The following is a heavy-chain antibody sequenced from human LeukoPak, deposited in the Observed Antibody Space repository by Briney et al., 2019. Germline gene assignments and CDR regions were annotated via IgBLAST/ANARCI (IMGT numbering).Heavy chain of an antibody. D-gene: IGHD6-19*01. CDR1: GFAFSSYS. Sequence: GGSLRLSCAASGFAFSSYSMNWVRQAPGKGLEWVSYISSSSSTIYYADSVKGRFTTSRDNAKNSLYLQMNSLRAEDTAVYYCAGFPVAGSDAFDIWGQGTMVTVSS. CDR2: ISSSSSTI. CDR3: AGFPVAGSDAFDI. J-gene: IGHJ3*02. V-gene: IGHV3-48*04.